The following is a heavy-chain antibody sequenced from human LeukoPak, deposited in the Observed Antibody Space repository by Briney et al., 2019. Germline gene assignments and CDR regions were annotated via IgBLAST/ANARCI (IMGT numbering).Heavy chain of an antibody. V-gene: IGHV4-59*01. D-gene: IGHD4-23*01. Sequence: SETLSLTCTVSSGSISSYYWSWIQQPPGKGLEWIGYIYYSGSTNYNPSLKSRVTISVDTSKNQFSLKLSSVTAADTAVYYCARGNGGNSGDPSVEIDYWGQGTLVTVSS. J-gene: IGHJ4*02. CDR3: ARGNGGNSGDPSVEIDY. CDR1: SGSISSYY. CDR2: IYYSGST.